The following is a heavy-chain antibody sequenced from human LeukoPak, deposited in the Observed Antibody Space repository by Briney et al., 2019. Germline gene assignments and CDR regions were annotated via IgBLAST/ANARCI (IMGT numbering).Heavy chain of an antibody. CDR2: IKSKRDGETT. Sequence: PGGSLRLSCAASGFTFSSYWMSWVRQAPGRGLEWVGRIKSKRDGETTEYAAPVQGRFTISRDDSGDMLYLQMNTLKTEDTAVYYCSREWYGELPYWGQGTLVTVSS. J-gene: IGHJ4*02. D-gene: IGHD3-10*01. V-gene: IGHV3-15*01. CDR1: GFTFSSYW. CDR3: SREWYGELPY.